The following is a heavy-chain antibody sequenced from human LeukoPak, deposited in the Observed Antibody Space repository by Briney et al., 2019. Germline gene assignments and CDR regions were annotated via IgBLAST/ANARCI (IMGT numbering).Heavy chain of an antibody. CDR2: INQDGTEK. D-gene: IGHD2-15*01. CDR1: GFTFGSFW. V-gene: IGHV3-7*01. CDR3: ASGNYFDS. J-gene: IGHJ4*02. Sequence: PGGSLRLSCAASGFTFGSFWMSWVRQAPGQGLEWVANINQDGTEKYYVDSVKGRFTISRDNAKKSLYLQMNSLRAEDTAVYFCASGNYFDSWGQGTLVAVSS.